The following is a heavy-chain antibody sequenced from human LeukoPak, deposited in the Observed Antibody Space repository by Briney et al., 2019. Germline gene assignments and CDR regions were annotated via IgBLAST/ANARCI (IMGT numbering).Heavy chain of an antibody. CDR1: GFTFSSYA. CDR2: ISGSGGST. V-gene: IGHV3-23*01. Sequence: GGSLRLSCAASGFTFSSYAMSWVRQAPGKGLECVSAISGSGGSTYYADSVKGRFTISRDNSKNTLYLQMNSLRAEDTAVYYCAKDGGYSFYYYMDVWGKGTTVTVSS. J-gene: IGHJ6*03. CDR3: AKDGGYSFYYYMDV. D-gene: IGHD5-18*01.